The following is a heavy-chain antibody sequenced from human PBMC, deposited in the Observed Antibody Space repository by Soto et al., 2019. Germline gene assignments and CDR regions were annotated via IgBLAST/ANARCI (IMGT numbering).Heavy chain of an antibody. J-gene: IGHJ3*02. V-gene: IGHV3-21*01. D-gene: IGHD2-8*01. CDR1: GFTFSSYS. CDR3: AREVYATTDDAFDI. CDR2: ISSSSSYI. Sequence: GGSLRLSCAASGFTFSSYSMNWVRQAPGKGLEWVSSISSSSSYIYYADSVKGRFTISRDNAKNSLYLQMNSLRAEDTAVYYCAREVYATTDDAFDIWGQGAMVTVSS.